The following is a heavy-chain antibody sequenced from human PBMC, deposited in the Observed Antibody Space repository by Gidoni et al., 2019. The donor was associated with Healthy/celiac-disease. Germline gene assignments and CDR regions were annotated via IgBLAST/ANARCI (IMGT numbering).Heavy chain of an antibody. J-gene: IGHJ4*02. D-gene: IGHD3-22*01. CDR2: IKSKTDGGTT. Sequence: EVQLVESGGGLVKLGGSLRLSCASSGFTFSNAWMSWVRQAPGKGLEWVGRIKSKTDGGTTDYAAPVKGRFTISRDDSKNTLYLQMNSLKTEDTAVYYCTTAGGYYQEDYWGQGTLVTVSS. CDR3: TTAGGYYQEDY. V-gene: IGHV3-15*01. CDR1: GFTFSNAW.